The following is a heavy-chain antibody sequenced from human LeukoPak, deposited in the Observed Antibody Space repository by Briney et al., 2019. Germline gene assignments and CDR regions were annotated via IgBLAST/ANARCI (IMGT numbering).Heavy chain of an antibody. Sequence: GGSLRLSCAASGFTVITNDMTWVRQAPGKGLEWVSVLYSDGNTKYADSVQGRFTISRDNSKNNLYLEMNSLSPDDTAVYYCARGVEPLAANTLAYWGQGTLVTVSS. CDR2: LYSDGNT. J-gene: IGHJ4*02. CDR1: GFTVITND. CDR3: ARGVEPLAANTLAY. D-gene: IGHD1-14*01. V-gene: IGHV3-53*01.